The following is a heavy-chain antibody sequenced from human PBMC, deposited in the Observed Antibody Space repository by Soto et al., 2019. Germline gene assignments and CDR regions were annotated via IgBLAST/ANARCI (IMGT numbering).Heavy chain of an antibody. Sequence: QIQLQESGPGLVKPSETLSLSCTVSDGSITPNYYTWARQPPGTGLEWIGYVYYAGTTTYNPSPKSRVSISIDTSKTEVSLKLSSVTAADTAVYYCARLGAYYQALDSWGQGTLVTVSS. D-gene: IGHD3-22*01. CDR1: DGSITPNY. V-gene: IGHV4-59*08. J-gene: IGHJ4*02. CDR3: ARLGAYYQALDS. CDR2: VYYAGTT.